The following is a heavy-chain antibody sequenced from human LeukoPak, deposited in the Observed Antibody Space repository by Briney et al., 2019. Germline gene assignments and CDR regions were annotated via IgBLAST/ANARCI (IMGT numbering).Heavy chain of an antibody. CDR2: IYYSGST. V-gene: IGHV4-39*07. CDR3: ASVDTAMFGF. CDR1: GGSISSSSYY. Sequence: SETLSLTCTVSGGSISSSSYYWGWIRQPPGKGLEWIGSIYYSGSTYYNPSLKSRVTMSVDMSRNHFSLKLSSVTAADTAVYYCASVDTAMFGFWGQGTLVTVSS. D-gene: IGHD5-18*01. J-gene: IGHJ4*02.